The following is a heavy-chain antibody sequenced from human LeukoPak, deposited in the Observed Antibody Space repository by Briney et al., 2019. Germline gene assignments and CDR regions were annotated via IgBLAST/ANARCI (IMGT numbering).Heavy chain of an antibody. J-gene: IGHJ4*02. D-gene: IGHD3-16*02. CDR2: LSGSGGSK. Sequence: MNSVRQAPGKGLEWVSALSGSGGSKYYADSVKGRITISRDNSKNTVYLQMNSLRAEDTDVYYCDKVGEAFGGVIAYFDYWGQGTLVTVSS. V-gene: IGHV3-23*01. CDR3: DKVGEAFGGVIAYFDY.